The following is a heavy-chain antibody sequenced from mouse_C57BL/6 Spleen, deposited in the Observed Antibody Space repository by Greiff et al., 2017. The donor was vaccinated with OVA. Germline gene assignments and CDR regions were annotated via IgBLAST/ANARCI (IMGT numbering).Heavy chain of an antibody. D-gene: IGHD2-4*01. J-gene: IGHJ4*01. CDR1: GYTFPYYD. CDR2: INPNNGGT. V-gene: IGHV1-26*01. Sequence: EVQLQQSGPELVKPGASVGGGWKASGYTFPYYDMNWVKQSHGKSLEWIGDINPNNGGTSYNQKFKGKATLTVDKSSSTAYMELRSLTSEDSAVYYCARCYDYDLYYAMDYWGQGTSVTVSS. CDR3: ARCYDYDLYYAMDY.